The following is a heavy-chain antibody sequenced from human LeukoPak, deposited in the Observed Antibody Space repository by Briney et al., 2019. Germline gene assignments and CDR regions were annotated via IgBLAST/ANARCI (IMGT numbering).Heavy chain of an antibody. CDR3: ARGRGSRPGIAAAGEKLTFDY. CDR2: INHSGST. J-gene: IGHJ4*02. D-gene: IGHD6-13*01. V-gene: IGHV4-34*01. CDR1: GGFFSGYY. Sequence: PSETLSLTCAVYGGFFSGYYWSWIRQPPGKGLEWIGEINHSGSTNYNPSLKSRVTISVDTSKNQLSLKLSSVTAADTAVYYCARGRGSRPGIAAAGEKLTFDYWGQGTLVTVSS.